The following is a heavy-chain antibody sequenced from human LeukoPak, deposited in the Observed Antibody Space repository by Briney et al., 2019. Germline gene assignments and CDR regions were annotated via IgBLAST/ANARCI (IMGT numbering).Heavy chain of an antibody. V-gene: IGHV3-7*01. J-gene: IGHJ4*02. CDR1: GGSFSGYY. Sequence: ETLSLTCAVYGGSFSGYYWSWIRQPPGKGLEWVASIKQDGSEKYYVDSVKGRVTISRDNAKNTLYLQMNSLRAEDTAVYYCARVFGAGYSDYWGQGTLVTVSS. CDR2: IKQDGSEK. D-gene: IGHD4/OR15-4a*01. CDR3: ARVFGAGYSDY.